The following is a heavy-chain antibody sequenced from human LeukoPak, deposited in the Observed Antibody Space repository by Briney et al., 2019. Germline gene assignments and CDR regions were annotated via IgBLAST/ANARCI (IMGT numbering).Heavy chain of an antibody. D-gene: IGHD2-2*01. V-gene: IGHV4-34*01. CDR1: GGTFSGYY. CDR3: ASLARVVPAAKQYYYYYGMDV. CDR2: INHSGST. J-gene: IGHJ6*04. Sequence: SETLYITCAVCGGTFSGYYWSWIRQPPAKGPEWNEEINHSGSTNYNPSLKSRVTISVDTSKNQFSLKLSSVTAADTAVYYCASLARVVPAAKQYYYYYGMDVWGKGSTVTVSS.